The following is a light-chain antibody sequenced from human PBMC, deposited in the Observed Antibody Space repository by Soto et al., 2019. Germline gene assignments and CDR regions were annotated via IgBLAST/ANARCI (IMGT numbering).Light chain of an antibody. V-gene: IGKV1-33*01. CDR1: QDISNY. Sequence: DIPMTQSPSFLSASVGDRVTITCQASQDISNYLNWYQLKPGKAPKLLIYDSSNLETGATPRFSGTGSGTDFSFTISGLQPEDVAAYYCQEYDSLSITFGQGTRLEIK. J-gene: IGKJ5*01. CDR3: QEYDSLSIT. CDR2: DSS.